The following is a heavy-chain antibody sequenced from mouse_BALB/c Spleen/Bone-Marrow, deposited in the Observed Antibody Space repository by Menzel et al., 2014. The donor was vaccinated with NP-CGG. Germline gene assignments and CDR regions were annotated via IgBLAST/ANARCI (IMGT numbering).Heavy chain of an antibody. Sequence: VQLQQSGPSLVKPSQTLSLPCSVTGDSITGGYWHWIRKLPGNKLERMGYISYRGTTYYNPSLKSRISITRDTSKNQYYLELNSVAAEDTATYYCARTGFFDVWGAGTTVTVSS. J-gene: IGHJ1*01. V-gene: IGHV3-8*02. CDR2: ISYRGTT. CDR1: GDSITGGY. CDR3: ARTGFFDV.